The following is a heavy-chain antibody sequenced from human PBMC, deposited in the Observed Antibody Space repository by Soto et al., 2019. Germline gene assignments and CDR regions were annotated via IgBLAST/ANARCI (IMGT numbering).Heavy chain of an antibody. CDR2: MTSKTNNYAT. J-gene: IGHJ4*02. V-gene: IGHV3-73*01. D-gene: IGHD3-22*01. CDR1: GFTFSGSS. CDR3: TTFNYDSSGYPNPGY. Sequence: GGSLRLSCAASGFTFSGSSVHWVRQASGKGLEWVGRMTSKTNNYATAYAASVKGRFTVSRDDSQNTAYLQMNNLKTEDTALYFCTTFNYDSSGYPNPGYWGQGTLVTVSS.